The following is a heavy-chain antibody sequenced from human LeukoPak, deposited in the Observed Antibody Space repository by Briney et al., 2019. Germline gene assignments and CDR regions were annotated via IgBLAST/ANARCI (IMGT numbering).Heavy chain of an antibody. V-gene: IGHV3-23*01. CDR1: GFTFSSYA. D-gene: IGHD6-13*01. CDR3: AKDGSYSSSWYDYDC. J-gene: IGHJ4*02. Sequence: PGGSLRLSCAASGFTFSSYAMSWVRQAPGKGLEWVSVISSSGEGENTYYADSVKGWFTISRDNSKNTLYLQMNSLRAEDTAIYYCAKDGSYSSSWYDYDCWGQGTLVTVSS. CDR2: ISSSGEGENT.